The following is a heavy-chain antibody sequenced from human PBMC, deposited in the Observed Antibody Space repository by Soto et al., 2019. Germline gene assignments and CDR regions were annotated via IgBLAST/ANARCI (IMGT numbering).Heavy chain of an antibody. CDR3: AKTYGLRYCDY. CDR2: ITGSGATT. J-gene: IGHJ4*02. D-gene: IGHD3-9*01. CDR1: GFTFDTHA. Sequence: EVQLLESGGGLVQPGGSLRLSCAASGFTFDTHAMTWVRQAPGKGLEWVSTITGSGATTWYADSVKGRFTVSRDNSKDTVYLQMDSLIAEDTAIYSCAKTYGLRYCDYWGQGTLATVSS. V-gene: IGHV3-23*01.